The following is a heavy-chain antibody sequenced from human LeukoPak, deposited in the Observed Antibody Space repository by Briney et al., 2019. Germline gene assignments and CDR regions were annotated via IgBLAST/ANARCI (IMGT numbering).Heavy chain of an antibody. CDR3: AKRSGAPNNFDY. J-gene: IGHJ4*02. V-gene: IGHV3-23*01. Sequence: GGSLRLSCAASGFTFSNYAMSWVRQAPGKGLEWVSAISGSGGSTYYADSVKGRFTISRDNNRNSLSLQMNSLRSEDTALYFCAKRSGAPNNFDYWGQGALVTVSS. CDR2: ISGSGGST. D-gene: IGHD1-1*01. CDR1: GFTFSNYA.